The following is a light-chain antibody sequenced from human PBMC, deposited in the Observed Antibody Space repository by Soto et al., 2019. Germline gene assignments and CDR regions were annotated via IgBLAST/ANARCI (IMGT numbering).Light chain of an antibody. V-gene: IGLV2-14*01. CDR2: DVS. CDR1: SSDVGGYNY. CDR3: SSYTTSNTRQIV. J-gene: IGLJ1*01. Sequence: QAVVTQPASVSGSPGQSITISCTGTSSDVGGYNYVSWYQQHPGKAPKFMIYDVSNRPSGVSNRFSGSKSGNTASLTISGLQAEDEADYYYSSYTTSNTRQIVFGTGTKLTVL.